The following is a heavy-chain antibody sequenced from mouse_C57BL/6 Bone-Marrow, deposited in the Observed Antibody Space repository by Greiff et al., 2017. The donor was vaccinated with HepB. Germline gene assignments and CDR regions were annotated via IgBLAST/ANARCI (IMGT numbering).Heavy chain of an antibody. Sequence: QVQLQQPGAELVKPGASVKLSCKASGYTFTSYWMQWVKQRPGQGLEWIGEIDPSDSYNNYNQKFKGKATLSVATSSSTAYMQLSSLTSEDSAVYYCAREGSSSPFAYWGQGTLVTVSA. V-gene: IGHV1-50*01. CDR2: IDPSDSYN. CDR3: AREGSSSPFAY. D-gene: IGHD1-1*01. J-gene: IGHJ3*01. CDR1: GYTFTSYW.